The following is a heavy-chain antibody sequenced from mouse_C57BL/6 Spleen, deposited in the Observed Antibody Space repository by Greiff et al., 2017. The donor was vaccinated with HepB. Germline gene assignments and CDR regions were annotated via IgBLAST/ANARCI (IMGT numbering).Heavy chain of an antibody. V-gene: IGHV1-80*01. CDR3: ARRGDLYYFDY. D-gene: IGHD2-13*01. CDR2: IYPGDGDT. CDR1: GYAFSSYW. Sequence: QVQLKESGAELVKPGASVKISCKASGYAFSSYWMNWVKQRPGKGLEWIGQIYPGDGDTNYNGKFKGTATLTADKSSSTAYMQLSSLTSEDSAVYFCARRGDLYYFDYWGQGTTLTVSS. J-gene: IGHJ2*01.